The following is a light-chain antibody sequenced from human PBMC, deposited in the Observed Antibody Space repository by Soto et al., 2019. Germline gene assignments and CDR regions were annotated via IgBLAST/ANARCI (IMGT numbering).Light chain of an antibody. V-gene: IGKV3-11*01. CDR1: QNVSRF. CDR2: DAS. CDR3: QQRSNWPPLS. Sequence: EIVLTQSPATLSLSPGERATLSCRDSQNVSRFLAWYQRRPGQAPRLLIYDASNRASDIPARFSGSGSGTDFTLAMSSLEPEGSAVDYCQQRSNWPPLSVGGRTQVDIK. J-gene: IGKJ4*01.